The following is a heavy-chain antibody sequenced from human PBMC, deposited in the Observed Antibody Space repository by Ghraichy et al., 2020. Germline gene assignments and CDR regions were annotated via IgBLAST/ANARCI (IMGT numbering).Heavy chain of an antibody. V-gene: IGHV1-2*02. Sequence: ASVKVSCKASGYTFTGYYIQWVRQAPGQGLEWMGWINPDSGGTSYAQKFQGRVTMTRDTSISTVYMELSSLRSDDTAVYYCASDWYSGTADYFDYWGQGSLVTVSS. D-gene: IGHD1-26*01. CDR3: ASDWYSGTADYFDY. CDR2: INPDSGGT. CDR1: GYTFTGYY. J-gene: IGHJ4*02.